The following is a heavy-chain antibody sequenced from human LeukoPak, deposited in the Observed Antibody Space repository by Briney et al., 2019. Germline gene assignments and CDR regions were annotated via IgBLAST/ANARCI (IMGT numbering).Heavy chain of an antibody. D-gene: IGHD6-13*01. CDR1: GFTFSSYS. CDR2: ISSSSSYI. J-gene: IGHJ5*02. CDR3: ARGSHSSSWSSPTDWFDP. V-gene: IGHV3-21*01. Sequence: PGGSLRLSCAASGFTFSSYSMNWVRQAPGKGLEWVSSISSSSSYIYYADSVKGRFTISRDNAKNSLYLQMNSLRAEDTAVYYCARGSHSSSWSSPTDWFDPWGQGTLVTVSS.